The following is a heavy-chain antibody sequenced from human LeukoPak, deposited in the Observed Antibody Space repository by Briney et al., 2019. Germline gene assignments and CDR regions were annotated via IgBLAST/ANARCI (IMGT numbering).Heavy chain of an antibody. CDR3: ARGRELLRDAFDI. Sequence: GGSLRLSCAASGFTFNSYSVNWVRQAPGKGLEWVSSISSSSSYIYYADSVKGRFTISRDNAKNSLYLQMNSLRAEDTAVYSCARGRELLRDAFDIWGQGTMVTVSS. J-gene: IGHJ3*02. CDR2: ISSSSSYI. V-gene: IGHV3-21*01. CDR1: GFTFNSYS. D-gene: IGHD1-26*01.